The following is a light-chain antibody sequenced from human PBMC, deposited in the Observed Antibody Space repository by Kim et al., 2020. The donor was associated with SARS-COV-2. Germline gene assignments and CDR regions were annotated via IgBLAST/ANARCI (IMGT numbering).Light chain of an antibody. V-gene: IGKV4-1*01. CDR1: QGVLYSSNNQNY. CDR2: WAT. J-gene: IGKJ2*01. CDR3: QQYYSTPYT. Sequence: RATINCKSSQGVLYSSNNQNYLAWYQQKPGQHPKLLIYWATTREYGVPDRFSGSGSGTDFTLTISSLQAEDVAVYYCQQYYSTPYTFGQGTKLEI.